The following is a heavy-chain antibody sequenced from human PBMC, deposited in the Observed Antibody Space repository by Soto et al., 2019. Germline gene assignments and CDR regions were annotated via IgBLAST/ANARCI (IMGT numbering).Heavy chain of an antibody. CDR1: GFPFSTAW. D-gene: IGHD3-16*01. V-gene: IGHV3-15*01. CDR2: IRSNSDGGST. CDR3: TTVRLRGGTSIDY. Sequence: PGGSLRLSCAASGFPFSTAWMSWVRQAPGKGLEWVGRIRSNSDGGSTDYAAPVKGRLTISRDDSKNTLYLQMNSLKIEDTAVYYCTTVRLRGGTSIDYWGLGTLVTVSS. J-gene: IGHJ4*02.